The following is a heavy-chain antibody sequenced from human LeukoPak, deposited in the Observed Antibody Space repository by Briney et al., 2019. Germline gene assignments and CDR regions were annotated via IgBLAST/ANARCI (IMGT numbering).Heavy chain of an antibody. Sequence: GSLRLSCAASGFTFSDHDMDWVRQAPGKGLQWVGRSRNTASIYTTKYAASVKGRFTISRDDSQNTLFLQMNSLKTEDTAVNYCASGGSYYYDSSGYPYWGQGTLVTVSS. D-gene: IGHD3-22*01. V-gene: IGHV3-72*01. CDR1: GFTFSDHD. J-gene: IGHJ4*02. CDR3: ASGGSYYYDSSGYPY. CDR2: SRNTASIYTT.